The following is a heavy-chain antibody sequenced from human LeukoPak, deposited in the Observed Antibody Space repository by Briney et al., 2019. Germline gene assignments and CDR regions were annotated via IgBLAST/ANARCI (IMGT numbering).Heavy chain of an antibody. CDR1: GGSISSSSYY. CDR2: IYYSGST. Sequence: SSETLSLTCTVSGGSISSSSYYWGWIRQPPGKGLEWIGSIYYSGSTYYNPSLKSRVTISVDTSKNQFSLKLSSVTAADTAVYYCARPSVSCSSTSCSYFDYWGQGTLVTVSS. J-gene: IGHJ4*02. D-gene: IGHD2-2*01. CDR3: ARPSVSCSSTSCSYFDY. V-gene: IGHV4-39*01.